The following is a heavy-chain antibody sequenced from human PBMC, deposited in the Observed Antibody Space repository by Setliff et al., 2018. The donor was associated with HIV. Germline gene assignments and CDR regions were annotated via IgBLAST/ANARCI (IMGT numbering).Heavy chain of an antibody. J-gene: IGHJ6*03. V-gene: IGHV1-46*01. CDR2: VNPSSGST. D-gene: IGHD3-9*01. CDR1: GYTFTTYP. CDR3: ATDRPHQKYFELYFYYYLEV. Sequence: ASVKVSCKASGYTFTTYPMHWVRQAPGQGLEWMGMVNPSSGSTAYAQKFKGRITITADESTSTAYMELSSLKSEDTAVYFCATDRPHQKYFELYFYYYLEVWGKGTTVTVSS.